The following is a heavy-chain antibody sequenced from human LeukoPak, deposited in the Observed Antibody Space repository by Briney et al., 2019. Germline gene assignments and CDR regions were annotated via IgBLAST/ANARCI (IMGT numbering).Heavy chain of an antibody. CDR2: INHSGST. CDR3: ARGGSSYDYVWGSYREQYYFDY. Sequence: KPSETLSLTCAVYGGSFSGYYWSWIRQPPGKGLEWIGEINHSGSTNYNPSLKSRVTISVDTSKNQFSLKLSSVTAADTAVYYCARGGSSYDYVWGSYREQYYFDYWGQGTLVTVSS. V-gene: IGHV4-34*01. CDR1: GGSFSGYY. D-gene: IGHD3-16*02. J-gene: IGHJ4*02.